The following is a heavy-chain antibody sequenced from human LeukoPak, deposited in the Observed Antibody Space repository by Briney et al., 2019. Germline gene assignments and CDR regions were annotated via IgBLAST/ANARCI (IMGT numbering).Heavy chain of an antibody. D-gene: IGHD2-2*01. V-gene: IGHV1-46*01. Sequence: ASVKVSCKASGGTFSSYAISWVRQAPGQGLEWMGIINPSGGSTSYAQKFQGRVTMTRDTSTSTVYMELSRLRSDDTAVYYCARTGRGVVPAANWFDPWGQGTLVTVSS. J-gene: IGHJ5*02. CDR3: ARTGRGVVPAANWFDP. CDR2: INPSGGST. CDR1: GGTFSSYA.